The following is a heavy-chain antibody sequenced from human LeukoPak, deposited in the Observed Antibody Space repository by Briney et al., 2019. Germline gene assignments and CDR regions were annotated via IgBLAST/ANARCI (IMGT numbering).Heavy chain of an antibody. CDR1: GFTFSSYG. V-gene: IGHV3-30*18. CDR3: AKDAVVVVAATGAYYFDY. J-gene: IGHJ4*02. CDR2: ISYDGSNK. D-gene: IGHD2-15*01. Sequence: QPGGSLRLSCAASGFTFSSYGMHWVRQAPGKGLEWVAVISYDGSNKYYADSVKGRFTISRDNSKNTLYLQMNSLRAEDTAVYYCAKDAVVVVAATGAYYFDYWGQGTLVTVSS.